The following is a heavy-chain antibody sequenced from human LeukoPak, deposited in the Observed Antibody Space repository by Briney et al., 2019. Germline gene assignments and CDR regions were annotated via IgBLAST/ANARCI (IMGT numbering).Heavy chain of an antibody. CDR2: SQNSGCT. CDR3: ARDYSGSLDY. Sequence: PSETLSLTCTVSSGSLSSAHGWSWIRQPPGKGLEWIGYSQNSGCTNCNPSLKSRVTISVDTSKNQFSLKLSSVTAADTAVYYCARDYSGSLDYWGQGTLVTVSS. V-gene: IGHV4-61*01. CDR1: SGSLSSAHG. J-gene: IGHJ4*02. D-gene: IGHD3-10*01.